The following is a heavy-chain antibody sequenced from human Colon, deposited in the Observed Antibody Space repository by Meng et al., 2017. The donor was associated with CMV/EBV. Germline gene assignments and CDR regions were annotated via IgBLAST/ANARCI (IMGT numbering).Heavy chain of an antibody. D-gene: IGHD2-15*01. Sequence: SCEASGFTLTNAAMTWVRQASGKGLEWIGRIKSKIDGGKIDYAAPVRGRFAISRDDSKATVYLQIDTLEIEDTGMYYCTTLLRGFWGQGTLVTVSS. CDR3: TTLLRGF. CDR1: GFTLTNAA. V-gene: IGHV3-15*01. J-gene: IGHJ4*02. CDR2: IKSKIDGGKI.